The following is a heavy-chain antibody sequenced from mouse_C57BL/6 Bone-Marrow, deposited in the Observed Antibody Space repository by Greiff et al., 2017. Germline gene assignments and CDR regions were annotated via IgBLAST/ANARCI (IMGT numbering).Heavy chain of an antibody. D-gene: IGHD4-1*01. J-gene: IGHJ1*03. V-gene: IGHV2-5*01. Sequence: VQLQQSGPGLVQPSQSLSITCTVSGFSLTSYGVHWVRQSPGKGLEWLGVIWSGGSTDYNAAFMYRLSITKDNSKSQVFFKMNSLRADDTAIYYCAKKIWDGWYFDVWGTGTTVTVSS. CDR1: GFSLTSYG. CDR3: AKKIWDGWYFDV. CDR2: IWSGGST.